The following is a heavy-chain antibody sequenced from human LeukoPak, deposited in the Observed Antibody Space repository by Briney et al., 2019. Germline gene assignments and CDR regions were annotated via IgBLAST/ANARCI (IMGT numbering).Heavy chain of an antibody. V-gene: IGHV1-46*01. J-gene: IGHJ4*02. D-gene: IGHD6-13*01. Sequence: GASVKVSCKASGYTFTSYYMHWVRQAPGQGLEWMGIINPSGGSTSYAQNFQDRVTITRDMSTATAYMEVNSLRSGDTAVYYCAADLLGAAVYYWGQGTLVTVSS. CDR3: AADLLGAAVYY. CDR1: GYTFTSYY. CDR2: INPSGGST.